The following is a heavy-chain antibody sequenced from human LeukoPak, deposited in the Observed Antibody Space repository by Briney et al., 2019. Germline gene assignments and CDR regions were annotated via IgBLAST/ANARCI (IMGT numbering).Heavy chain of an antibody. V-gene: IGHV3-7*04. CDR2: INEDESKE. J-gene: IGHJ4*02. Sequence: GGSLRLSCAASGFTFRRYWMSWVRQAPGRGLEWVGNINEDESKEYYMDSVKGRFTISRDNAKNSLYLQMNSLRAEDTAVYYCTRDSPGYGAYDFDWGQGTLVTVSS. CDR1: GFTFRRYW. D-gene: IGHD5-12*01. CDR3: TRDSPGYGAYDFD.